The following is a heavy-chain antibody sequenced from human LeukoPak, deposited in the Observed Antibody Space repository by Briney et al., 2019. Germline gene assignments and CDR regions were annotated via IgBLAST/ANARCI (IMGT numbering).Heavy chain of an antibody. CDR2: ISSSSSYI. Sequence: AGSLRLSCAASGFTFSSYSMNWVRQVPGKGLEWVSSISSSSSYIYYADSVKGRFTISRDNAKNSLYLQMNSLRAEDTAVYYCARVAVSDAFDIWGQGTMVTVSS. D-gene: IGHD2-8*01. V-gene: IGHV3-21*01. J-gene: IGHJ3*02. CDR3: ARVAVSDAFDI. CDR1: GFTFSSYS.